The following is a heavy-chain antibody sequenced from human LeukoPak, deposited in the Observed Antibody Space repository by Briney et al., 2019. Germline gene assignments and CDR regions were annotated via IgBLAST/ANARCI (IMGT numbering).Heavy chain of an antibody. CDR2: ISGYNGNT. V-gene: IGHV1-18*01. J-gene: IGHJ4*02. CDR1: GYTFTSHG. CDR3: ARENDFWSGYSPTTPYYFDY. Sequence: ASVKVSCKASGYTFTSHGISWVRQAPGQGLEWMGWISGYNGNTNHAQKLQGRVTMTTDTSTSTAYMELRSLRSEDTAVYYCARENDFWSGYSPTTPYYFDYWGQGTLVTVSS. D-gene: IGHD3-3*01.